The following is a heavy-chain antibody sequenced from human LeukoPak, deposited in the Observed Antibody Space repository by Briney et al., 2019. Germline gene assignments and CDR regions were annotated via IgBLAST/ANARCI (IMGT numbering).Heavy chain of an antibody. CDR1: GFTFDDYA. CDR3: ARAGEGATGDY. J-gene: IGHJ4*02. V-gene: IGHV3-20*04. D-gene: IGHD1-26*01. Sequence: GGSLRLSCAASGFTFDDYAMSWVRQAPGKGLEWVSGINWNGGSTGYADSVKGRFTISRDNAKNSLYLQMNSLRAEDTALYYCARAGEGATGDYWGQGTLVTASS. CDR2: INWNGGST.